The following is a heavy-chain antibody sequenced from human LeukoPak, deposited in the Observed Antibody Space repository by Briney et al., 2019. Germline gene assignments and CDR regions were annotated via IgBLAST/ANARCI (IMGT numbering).Heavy chain of an antibody. J-gene: IGHJ6*03. D-gene: IGHD6-13*01. V-gene: IGHV3-30*02. Sequence: GGSLRLSCAASGLTFSSYGMHWVRQAPGKGLEWVAFIRYDGSNKYYADSVKGRFTISRDNSKNTLYLQMNSLRAEDTAVYYCASYSSSWYSNYYYMDVWGKGTTVTISS. CDR3: ASYSSSWYSNYYYMDV. CDR1: GLTFSSYG. CDR2: IRYDGSNK.